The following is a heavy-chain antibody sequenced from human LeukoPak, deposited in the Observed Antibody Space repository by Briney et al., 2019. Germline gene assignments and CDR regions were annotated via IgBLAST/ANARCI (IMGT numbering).Heavy chain of an antibody. CDR3: ARHVLLWFGEPSYWYFDL. V-gene: IGHV4-59*08. D-gene: IGHD3-10*01. CDR1: GGSISSYY. J-gene: IGHJ2*01. CDR2: IYYSGST. Sequence: SETLSLTCTVSGGSISSYYWSWIRQPPGKGLEWIGYIYYSGSTNYNPSLKSRVTISVDTSKNQFSLKLSSVTAADTAVYYCARHVLLWFGEPSYWYFDLWGRGTLVTVSS.